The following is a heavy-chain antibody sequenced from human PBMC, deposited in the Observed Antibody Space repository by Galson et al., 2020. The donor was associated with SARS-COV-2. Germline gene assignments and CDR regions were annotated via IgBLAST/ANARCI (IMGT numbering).Heavy chain of an antibody. J-gene: IGHJ4*02. V-gene: IGHV3-73*01. CDR3: ISAHYDTLGYQYD. Sequence: GGSLRLSCAASGFTFSASAMHWVHQAPGKGLEWVGRIRDKSYSSTTAYSASMEGRVIISRDDSANTAFLQMNSLKTEDTVIYYCISAHYDTLGYQYDWGRGTLVTVSS. D-gene: IGHD3-22*01. CDR2: IRDKSYSSTT. CDR1: GFTFSASA.